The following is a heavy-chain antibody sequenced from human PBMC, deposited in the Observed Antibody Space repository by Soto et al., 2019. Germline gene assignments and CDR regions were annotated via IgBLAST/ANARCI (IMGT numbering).Heavy chain of an antibody. V-gene: IGHV3-73*01. CDR2: IRSKPNNYAT. CDR3: TRHTSDY. CDR1: GFTFSGSA. Sequence: EVQLVESGGGLVQPGGSLTLSCAASGFTFSGSAMHWVRQASGKGLEWVGRIRSKPNNYATAYAASVQGRFTISRDDSKNTSYLQMNSLKTEDTAVYYCTRHTSDYWGQGTLVTVSS. J-gene: IGHJ4*02.